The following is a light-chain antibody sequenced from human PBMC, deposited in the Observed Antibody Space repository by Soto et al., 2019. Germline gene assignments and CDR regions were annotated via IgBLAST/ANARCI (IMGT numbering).Light chain of an antibody. CDR2: VNSDGSH. J-gene: IGLJ1*01. Sequence: QSVLTQSPSASASLGASVRLTCTLNSGHSIYAIGWHQQQPGKDPRYLMKVNSDGSHNKGGGIPDRFSGSRSGAEIYLTISSLQSEDEADYYCQTWGTGIHVFGTGTKLTVL. CDR3: QTWGTGIHV. V-gene: IGLV4-69*01. CDR1: SGHSIYA.